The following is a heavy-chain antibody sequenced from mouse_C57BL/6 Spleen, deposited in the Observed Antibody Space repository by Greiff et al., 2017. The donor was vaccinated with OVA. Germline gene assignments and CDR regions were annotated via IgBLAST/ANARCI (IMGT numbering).Heavy chain of an antibody. CDR1: GYTFTSYW. D-gene: IGHD2-5*01. V-gene: IGHV1-59*01. J-gene: IGHJ2*01. CDR2: IDPSDSYT. CDR3: ARKVGYSNPFDY. Sequence: QVQLQQPGAELVRPGTSMKLSCKASGYTFTSYWMHWVKQRPGQGLEWIGVIDPSDSYTNYNQKFKGKATLTVDTSSSTAYMQLSSLTSEDSAVYYCARKVGYSNPFDYWGQGTTLTVSS.